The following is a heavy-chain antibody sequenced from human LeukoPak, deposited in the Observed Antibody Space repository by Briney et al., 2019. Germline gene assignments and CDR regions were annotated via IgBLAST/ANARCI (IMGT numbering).Heavy chain of an antibody. CDR3: AKLPKYYYDSSVYLDY. J-gene: IGHJ4*02. CDR2: FYSGGRA. V-gene: IGHV3-53*01. D-gene: IGHD3-22*01. Sequence: GGSLRLSCAASVFTVSNNYMAWVRQAPGKGLEGVSVFYSGGRAYFADSVKGRFTISSDNSKNTLYLQMNSLRAEDTAVYYCAKLPKYYYDSSVYLDYWGQGTLVTVSS. CDR1: VFTVSNNY.